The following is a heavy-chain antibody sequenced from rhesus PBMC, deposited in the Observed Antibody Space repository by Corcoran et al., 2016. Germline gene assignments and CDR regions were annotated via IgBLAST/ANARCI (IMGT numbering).Heavy chain of an antibody. J-gene: IGHJ6*01. V-gene: IGHV4S11*01. Sequence: QVQLQESGPGLVKPSETLSLTCAVSGGSISSNYWSWIRQPPGKGLEWIGRIYGNRSSTNHHPTLKSRVTRSVDTSKSQLSLKLSSVTAADTAVYYCARHDNWNYALDSWGQGVVVTVSS. CDR2: IYGNRSST. CDR3: ARHDNWNYALDS. CDR1: GGSISSNY. D-gene: IGHD1-26*01.